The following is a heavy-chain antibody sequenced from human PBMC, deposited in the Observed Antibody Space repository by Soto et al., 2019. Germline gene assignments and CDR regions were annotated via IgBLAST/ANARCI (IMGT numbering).Heavy chain of an antibody. Sequence: ASETLSLTCTVSGGSISAGDYYWSWIRHPPGKGLEWIGYIYYSGSAYYNPSLESRVTISMDTSKRQFSLKLSSVTAADTAVYYCARLSMAPGSYGLGVWGQGTTVTVSS. CDR3: ARLSMAPGSYGLGV. CDR1: GGSISAGDYY. J-gene: IGHJ6*02. V-gene: IGHV4-30-4*01. D-gene: IGHD6-6*01. CDR2: IYYSGSA.